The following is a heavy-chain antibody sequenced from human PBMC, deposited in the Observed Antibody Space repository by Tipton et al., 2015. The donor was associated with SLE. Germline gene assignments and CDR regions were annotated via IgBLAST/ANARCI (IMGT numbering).Heavy chain of an antibody. D-gene: IGHD4-17*01. CDR2: ISSSSSYI. J-gene: IGHJ4*02. CDR3: ARRDYGDYLYYFDY. Sequence: SLRLSCAASGFMFSSYSMNWVRQAPGKGLEWVSSISSSSSYIYYADSVKGRFTISRDNAKNSLYLQMNSLRAEDTAVYYCARRDYGDYLYYFDYWGQGTLVTVSS. V-gene: IGHV3-21*03. CDR1: GFMFSSYS.